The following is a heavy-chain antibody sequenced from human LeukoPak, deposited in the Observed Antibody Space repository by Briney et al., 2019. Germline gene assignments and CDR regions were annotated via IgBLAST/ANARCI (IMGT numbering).Heavy chain of an antibody. J-gene: IGHJ4*02. Sequence: ASVKVSCKASGYTFTSYDINWVRQATGQGLEWMGWMNPNSGNTGYAQKLQGRVTMTTDTSTSTAYMELSSLRSEDTAVYYCASAGGVGANWYYFDYWGQGTLVTVSS. CDR1: GYTFTSYD. D-gene: IGHD1-26*01. V-gene: IGHV1-8*02. CDR3: ASAGGVGANWYYFDY. CDR2: MNPNSGNT.